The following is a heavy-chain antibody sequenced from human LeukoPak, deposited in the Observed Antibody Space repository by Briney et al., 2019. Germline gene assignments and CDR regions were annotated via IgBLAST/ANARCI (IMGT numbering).Heavy chain of an antibody. CDR3: AKDRGLLWFGESHWFDP. D-gene: IGHD3-10*01. Sequence: SGGSLRLSCAASGFTFSSYAMSWVRQAPGKGLEWVSAISGSGGSTYYADSVQGRFTISRDYSKHTLYLQMDSLRAEDTAVYYCAKDRGLLWFGESHWFDPWGQGTLVTVSS. CDR2: ISGSGGST. CDR1: GFTFSSYA. V-gene: IGHV3-23*01. J-gene: IGHJ5*02.